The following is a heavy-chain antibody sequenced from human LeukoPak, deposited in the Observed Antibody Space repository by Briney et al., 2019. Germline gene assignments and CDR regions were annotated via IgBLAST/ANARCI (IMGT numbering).Heavy chain of an antibody. CDR1: GFTFSSYW. V-gene: IGHV3-7*01. J-gene: IGHJ6*02. CDR3: ARAGSGTYYYYYGMDV. CDR2: IKQDGSEI. D-gene: IGHD3-10*01. Sequence: GGSLRLSCAASGFTFSSYWMSWVRQAPGKGLEWVANIKQDGSEINYVDSVKGRFTISRDNAKKSLYLQMNSLRAEDTAVFYCARAGSGTYYYYYGMDVWGQGTTVTVS.